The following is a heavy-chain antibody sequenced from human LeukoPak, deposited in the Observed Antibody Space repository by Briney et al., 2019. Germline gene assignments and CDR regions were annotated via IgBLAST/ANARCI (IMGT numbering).Heavy chain of an antibody. D-gene: IGHD5-18*01. V-gene: IGHV4-34*01. CDR1: GGSFSGYY. Sequence: SETLSLTCAVYGGSFSGYYWSWIRQPPGKGLEWIGEINHSGSTNYNPSLKSRVTISVDTSKNQFSLKLSSATAADTAVYYCARARAMVDFDYWGQGTLVTVSS. CDR3: ARARAMVDFDY. CDR2: INHSGST. J-gene: IGHJ4*02.